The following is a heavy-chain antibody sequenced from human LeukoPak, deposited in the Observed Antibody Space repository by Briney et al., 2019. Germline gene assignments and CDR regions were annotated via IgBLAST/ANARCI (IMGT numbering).Heavy chain of an antibody. J-gene: IGHJ4*02. CDR3: ARLPTFYYDSSHYHYDY. CDR2: ISYDGSNK. D-gene: IGHD3-22*01. V-gene: IGHV3-30*03. CDR1: GFTFSSYG. Sequence: SGGSLRLSCAASGFTFSSYGMHWVRQAPGKGLEWVAVISYDGSNKYYADSVKGRFTISRDNSKNTLYLQMNSLRAEDTAVYYCARLPTFYYDSSHYHYDYWGQGTLVTVSS.